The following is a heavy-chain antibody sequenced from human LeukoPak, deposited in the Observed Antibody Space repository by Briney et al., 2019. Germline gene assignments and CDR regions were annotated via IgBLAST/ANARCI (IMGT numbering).Heavy chain of an antibody. J-gene: IGHJ6*02. Sequence: GGSLRLSCAAAGFRFSNYWMTWARQAPEKGLEWLARIKTDGSETYYVDSVKGRFTISRDNAKSSLYLQMNSLRVEDTAVYHCVRFGPDHDMGLWGQGTTVTVS. CDR3: VRFGPDHDMGL. CDR1: GFRFSNYW. CDR2: IKTDGSET. V-gene: IGHV3-7*01. D-gene: IGHD3-16*01.